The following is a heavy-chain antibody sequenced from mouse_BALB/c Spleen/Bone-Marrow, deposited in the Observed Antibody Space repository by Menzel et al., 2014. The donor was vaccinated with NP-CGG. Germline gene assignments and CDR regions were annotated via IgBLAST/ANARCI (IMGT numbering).Heavy chain of an antibody. CDR2: IDPYDSET. CDR3: ARRRETMITTRDAMDY. Sequence: QVQLKESGAELVRPGASVKLSCKASGYTFTSYWMNWVKQRPEQGLEWIGRIDPYDSETHYNQKFKDKAILTVDKSSSTAYMQLSSLTSEGSAVYYCARRRETMITTRDAMDYWGQGTSVTVSS. V-gene: IGHV1-52*01. CDR1: GYTFTSYW. D-gene: IGHD2-4*01. J-gene: IGHJ4*01.